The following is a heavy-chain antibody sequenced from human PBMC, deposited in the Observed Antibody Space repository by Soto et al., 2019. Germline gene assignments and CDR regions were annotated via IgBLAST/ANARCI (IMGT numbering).Heavy chain of an antibody. CDR3: ARAGNRGGDYLPSSSMDY. CDR1: GFTFSSYS. J-gene: IGHJ4*02. D-gene: IGHD4-17*01. Sequence: GGSLRLSCAASGFTFSSYSMNWVRQAPGKGLEWVSSISSSSSYIYYADSVKGRFTISRDNAKNSLYLQMNSLRAEDTAVYYCARAGNRGGDYLPSSSMDYWGQGTLVTVSS. CDR2: ISSSSSYI. V-gene: IGHV3-21*01.